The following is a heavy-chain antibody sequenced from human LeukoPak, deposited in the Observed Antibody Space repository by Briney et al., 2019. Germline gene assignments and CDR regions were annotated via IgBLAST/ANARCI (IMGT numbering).Heavy chain of an antibody. Sequence: GGSLRLSCAASGLTFSTYVMNWFRQAPGKGLEWVSTISVGAEYIFYADSVKGRFTISRDDPNNALYLQMHSLRAEDTALYYCASGPPFLKYFEYWGQGTLVTVSS. CDR2: ISVGAEYI. D-gene: IGHD3-3*01. J-gene: IGHJ4*02. CDR3: ASGPPFLKYFEY. CDR1: GLTFSTYV. V-gene: IGHV3-23*01.